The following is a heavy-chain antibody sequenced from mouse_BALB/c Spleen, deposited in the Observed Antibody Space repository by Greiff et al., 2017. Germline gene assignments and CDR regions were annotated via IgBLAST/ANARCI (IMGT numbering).Heavy chain of an antibody. D-gene: IGHD4-1*02. Sequence: EVQLQQSGPGLVKPSQSLSLTCTVTGYSITSDYAWNWIRQFPGNKLEWMGYISYSGSTSYNPSLKSRISITRDTSKNQFFLQLNSVTTEDTATYYCARAPTDWYFDVWGAGTTVTVSS. CDR3: ARAPTDWYFDV. CDR1: GYSITSDYA. J-gene: IGHJ1*01. CDR2: ISYSGST. V-gene: IGHV3-2*02.